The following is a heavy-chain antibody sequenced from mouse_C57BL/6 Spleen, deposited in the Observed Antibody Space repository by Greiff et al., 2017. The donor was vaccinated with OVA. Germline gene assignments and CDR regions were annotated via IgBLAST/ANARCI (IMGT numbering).Heavy chain of an antibody. Sequence: EVKLVESGGDLVKPGGSLKLSCAASGFTFSSYGMSWVRQTPDKRLEWVATISSGGSYTYYPDSVKGRFTISRDNAKNTLYLQMSSLKSEDTAMYYCARPGSPIQAYFDYWGQGTTRTVSS. CDR2: ISSGGSYT. V-gene: IGHV5-6*01. J-gene: IGHJ2*01. CDR3: ARPGSPIQAYFDY. D-gene: IGHD1-1*01. CDR1: GFTFSSYG.